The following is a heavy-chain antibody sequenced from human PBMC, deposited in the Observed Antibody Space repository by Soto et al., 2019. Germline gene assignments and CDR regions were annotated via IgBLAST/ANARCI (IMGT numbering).Heavy chain of an antibody. CDR1: GFTFSSYG. CDR2: ISYDGSNK. Sequence: PGGSLRLSCAASGFTFSSYGMHWVRQAPGKGLEWVAVISYDGSNKYYADSVKGRFTISRDNSKNTLYLQMNSLRAEDTAVYYCAKCAYGSGSYYTDYWGQGTLVTVSS. V-gene: IGHV3-30*18. D-gene: IGHD3-10*01. CDR3: AKCAYGSGSYYTDY. J-gene: IGHJ4*02.